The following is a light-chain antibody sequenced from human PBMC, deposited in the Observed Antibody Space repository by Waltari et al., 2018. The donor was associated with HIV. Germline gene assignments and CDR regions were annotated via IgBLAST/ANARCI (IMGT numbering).Light chain of an antibody. CDR3: TSYTSSSPCV. J-gene: IGLJ1*01. CDR2: EVS. CDR1: SSDVGGYNY. Sequence: QSALTQPASVSGSPGQSITISCTGTSSDVGGYNYVSWYQQHPDRAPQLMIYEVSSRRSVVSNRSCVSKSGNTASLTISGLHAEDESDYYCTSYTSSSPCVFGTGTKVTVL. V-gene: IGLV2-14*01.